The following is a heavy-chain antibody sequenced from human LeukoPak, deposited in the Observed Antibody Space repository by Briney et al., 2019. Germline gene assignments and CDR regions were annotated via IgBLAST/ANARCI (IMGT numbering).Heavy chain of an antibody. CDR2: ISGSGGST. Sequence: GGSLRLSCVVSGFIFNIYDMSWVRQAPGKGLEWVSAISGSGGSTYYADAVKGRFTISRDNPKNTLYLQMNSLRVEDTAIYYCAKVTVTMAATGDYWGQGTLVTVSS. V-gene: IGHV3-23*01. J-gene: IGHJ4*02. CDR3: AKVTVTMAATGDY. CDR1: GFIFNIYD. D-gene: IGHD2-15*01.